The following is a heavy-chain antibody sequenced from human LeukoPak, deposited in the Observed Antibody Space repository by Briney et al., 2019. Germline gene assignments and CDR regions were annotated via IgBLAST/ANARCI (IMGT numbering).Heavy chain of an antibody. J-gene: IGHJ5*02. CDR1: GYIFTSYG. CDR3: ARFNGDGWFDP. Sequence: ASVKVSCKASGYIFTSYGISWVRQAPGQGLEWMGWISGYNGNTNYAQKFQGRVTMTTDTSTRTAYMELRSLTSDDTAVYYCARFNGDGWFDPWGQGTLVTVSS. CDR2: ISGYNGNT. V-gene: IGHV1-18*01. D-gene: IGHD4-17*01.